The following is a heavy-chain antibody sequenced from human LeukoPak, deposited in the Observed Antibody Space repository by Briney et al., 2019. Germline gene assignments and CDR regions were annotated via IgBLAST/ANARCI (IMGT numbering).Heavy chain of an antibody. CDR1: GFTFSSYS. V-gene: IGHV3-48*01. Sequence: GGSLRLSCAAPGFTFSSYSMNWVRQAPGKGLEWVSYISSSSSTIYYADSVKGRFTISRDNAKNSLYLQMNSLRAEDTAVYYCARGASAGYCSSTSCYASAAYWGQGTLVTVSS. CDR3: ARGASAGYCSSTSCYASAAY. CDR2: ISSSSSTI. D-gene: IGHD2-2*01. J-gene: IGHJ4*02.